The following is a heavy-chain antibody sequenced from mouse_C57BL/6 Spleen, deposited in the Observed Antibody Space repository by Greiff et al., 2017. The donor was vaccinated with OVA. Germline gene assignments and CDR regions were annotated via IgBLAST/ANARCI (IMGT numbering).Heavy chain of an antibody. D-gene: IGHD3-3*01. Sequence: VQLQQSGAELVRPGTSVKLSCKASGYAFTNYLIEWVKQRPGQGLEWIGVINPGSGGTNYNEKFKGKATLTADKSSSTAYMQLSSLTSEDSAVYFCARLGGGDYAMDYWGQGTSVTVSS. V-gene: IGHV1-54*01. CDR1: GYAFTNYL. CDR3: ARLGGGDYAMDY. J-gene: IGHJ4*01. CDR2: INPGSGGT.